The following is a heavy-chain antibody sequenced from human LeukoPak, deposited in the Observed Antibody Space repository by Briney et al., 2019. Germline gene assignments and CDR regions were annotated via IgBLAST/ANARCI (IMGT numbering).Heavy chain of an antibody. D-gene: IGHD2-2*02. CDR2: ISPNNGGT. Sequence: GASVKVSCKASGYTFTGYYIHWVRQAPGQGLERMGGISPNNGGTDYAQKFQGRITMTRDTSISTAYMELSSLRSDDTAVFYCARLGPGAIDFDYWGQGTLVTVSS. J-gene: IGHJ4*02. CDR1: GYTFTGYY. CDR3: ARLGPGAIDFDY. V-gene: IGHV1-2*02.